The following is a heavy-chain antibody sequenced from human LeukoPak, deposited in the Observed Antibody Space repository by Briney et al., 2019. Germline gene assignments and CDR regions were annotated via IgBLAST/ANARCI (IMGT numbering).Heavy chain of an antibody. CDR2: INPNSGGT. Sequence: ASVKVSCKASGYTFTGYYMHWVRQAPGQGLEWMGWINPNSGGTNYAQKFQGRATMTRDTSISTAYMELSRLRSDDTAVYYCARDYWNSGYDSFDYWGQGTLVTVSS. CDR1: GYTFTGYY. V-gene: IGHV1-2*02. J-gene: IGHJ4*02. CDR3: ARDYWNSGYDSFDY. D-gene: IGHD5-12*01.